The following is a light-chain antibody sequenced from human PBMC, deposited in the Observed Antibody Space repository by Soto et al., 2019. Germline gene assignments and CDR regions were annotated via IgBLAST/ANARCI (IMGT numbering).Light chain of an antibody. J-gene: IGKJ4*01. V-gene: IGKV3-20*01. CDR2: GVS. CDR3: QQYGNSPLT. CDR1: QSVRSDY. Sequence: PEQRATLSCRASQSVRSDYFAWYQQKPGQAPRVIIFGVSTRATGVPDRFSGSGSGTDFTLTISRLEPEDFALYYCQQYGNSPLTFGGGTKVDIK.